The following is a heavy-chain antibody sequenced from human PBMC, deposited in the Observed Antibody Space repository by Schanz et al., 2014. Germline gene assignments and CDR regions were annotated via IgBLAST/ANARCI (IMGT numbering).Heavy chain of an antibody. CDR3: VRDTDYHFDY. D-gene: IGHD4-17*01. Sequence: QVQLVESGGGVVQPGGSLRLSCAASGFTFSSYGMHWVRQAPGKGLEWVAVISYHGSERYYADSVKGRFTISRDNSKNTLYLQMNSLRTEDTAVYYCVRDTDYHFDYWGQGTLVTVSS. V-gene: IGHV3-30*03. CDR1: GFTFSSYG. J-gene: IGHJ4*02. CDR2: ISYHGSER.